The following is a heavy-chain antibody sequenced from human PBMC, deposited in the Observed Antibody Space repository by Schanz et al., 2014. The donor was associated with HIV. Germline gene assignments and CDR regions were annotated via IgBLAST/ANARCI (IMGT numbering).Heavy chain of an antibody. D-gene: IGHD1-26*01. Sequence: QVQLVQSGAEVKKPGASVKVSCTASGYIFTTHKMHWVRQAPGQGLEWMGGIIPIYRTANYAQKFQGRVTITADESTNTAYMELSSLRSDDTAVYYCATGPGLVGAIDYWGQGTLVIVSS. CDR3: ATGPGLVGAIDY. CDR1: GYIFTTHK. J-gene: IGHJ4*02. V-gene: IGHV1-69*01. CDR2: IIPIYRTA.